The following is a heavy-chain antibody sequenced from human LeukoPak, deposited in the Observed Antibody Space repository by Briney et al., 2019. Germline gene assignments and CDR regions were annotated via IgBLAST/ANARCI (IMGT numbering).Heavy chain of an antibody. V-gene: IGHV4-39*01. D-gene: IGHD2-2*01. CDR2: IYYSGST. CDR3: AKRRTRGHYFDY. Sequence: SETLSLTCTVSGGSISSSSYLWVWIRQPPGKGLEWIGSIYYSGSTYYNPSLKSRVTISVDTSKNQFSLKLSSVTAADTAVYYCAKRRTRGHYFDYWGQGTLVTVSS. J-gene: IGHJ4*02. CDR1: GGSISSSSYL.